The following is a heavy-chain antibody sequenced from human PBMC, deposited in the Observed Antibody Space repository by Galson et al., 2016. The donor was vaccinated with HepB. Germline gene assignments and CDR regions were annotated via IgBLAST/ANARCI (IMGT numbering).Heavy chain of an antibody. Sequence: VKVSCKASGYTFITYGINWVRQAPGQGLEWMGWISAYNGKTNYPQKFQGRVTMTTDTSTSTAYMELRSLRSDDTAVYYCARDLYDYSNYNYYYYGMDVWGLGTTVTVSS. CDR2: ISAYNGKT. J-gene: IGHJ6*02. CDR1: GYTFITYG. V-gene: IGHV1-18*01. CDR3: ARDLYDYSNYNYYYYGMDV. D-gene: IGHD4-11*01.